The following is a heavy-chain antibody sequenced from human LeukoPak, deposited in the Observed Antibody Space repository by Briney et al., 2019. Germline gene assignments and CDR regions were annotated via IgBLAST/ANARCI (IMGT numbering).Heavy chain of an antibody. D-gene: IGHD7-27*01. CDR2: MNPNSGDT. CDR3: ARGPPNWGYDY. V-gene: IGHV1-8*01. Sequence: ASVKVSCKASGYTFTSYGFNWVRQATGQRPEWMGWMNPNSGDTGYAQKFQDRVTMTRNTSISTAYMELSSLRSDDTAVYYCARGPPNWGYDYWGPGTLVTVSS. CDR1: GYTFTSYG. J-gene: IGHJ4*02.